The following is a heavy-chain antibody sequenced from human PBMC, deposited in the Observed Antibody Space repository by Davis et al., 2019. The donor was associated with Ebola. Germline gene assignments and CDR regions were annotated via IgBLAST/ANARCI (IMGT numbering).Heavy chain of an antibody. J-gene: IGHJ5*02. CDR2: IIPIFGIA. CDR3: ARDRVQQLVPGGWFDP. Sequence: AASVKVSCKASGGTFSSYAISWVRQAPGQGLEWMGGIIPIFGIANYAQKFQGRVTITADESTSTAYMELSSLRSEDTAVYYCARDRVQQLVPGGWFDPWGQGTLVTVSS. CDR1: GGTFSSYA. V-gene: IGHV1-69*13. D-gene: IGHD6-13*01.